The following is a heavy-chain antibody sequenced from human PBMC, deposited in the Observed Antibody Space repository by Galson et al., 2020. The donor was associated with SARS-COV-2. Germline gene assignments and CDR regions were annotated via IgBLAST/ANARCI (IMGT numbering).Heavy chain of an antibody. J-gene: IGHJ6*02. Sequence: ASVKVSCDASGFTFTTSAVQWVRQTRGQRLEWIGWIVVGSGITNYAQKFQGRVTITTDMYTRAYMELSNLGSEDTAVYYCAADSGSHTEMGRLDLYGMVVWGQGSAVTVSS. CDR1: GFTFTTSA. D-gene: IGHD6-25*01. CDR2: IVVGSGIT. CDR3: AADSGSHTEMGRLDLYGMVV. V-gene: IGHV1-58*01.